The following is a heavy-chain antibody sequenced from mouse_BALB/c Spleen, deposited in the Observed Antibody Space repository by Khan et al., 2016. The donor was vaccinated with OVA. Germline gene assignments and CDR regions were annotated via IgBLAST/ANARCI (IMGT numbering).Heavy chain of an antibody. V-gene: IGHV5-6*01. Sequence: EVQGVESGGDLVKPGGSLKLSCAASGFTFSSFGMSWIRQTPDKRLEWVATISSGGSYTYYPDSVKGRFTISRDNAKNTLYLQMSSLKSEETARYYFARQYSNSFFEYWGQGTTLTVSS. CDR3: ARQYSNSFFEY. J-gene: IGHJ2*01. D-gene: IGHD2-5*01. CDR2: ISSGGSYT. CDR1: GFTFSSFG.